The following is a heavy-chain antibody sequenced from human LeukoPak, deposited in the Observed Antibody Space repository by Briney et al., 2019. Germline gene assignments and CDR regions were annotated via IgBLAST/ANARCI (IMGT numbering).Heavy chain of an antibody. V-gene: IGHV4-59*01. CDR2: IYYSGST. J-gene: IGHJ5*02. CDR3: ARAMFNYDFWSGYIWFDP. D-gene: IGHD3-3*01. Sequence: SETLSLTCTVSGGSISSYYWSWIRQPPGKGLEWIGYIYYSGSTNYNPSLKSRVTISVDTSKNQFSLKLSSVTAADTAVYYCARAMFNYDFWSGYIWFDPWGQGTLVTVSS. CDR1: GGSISSYY.